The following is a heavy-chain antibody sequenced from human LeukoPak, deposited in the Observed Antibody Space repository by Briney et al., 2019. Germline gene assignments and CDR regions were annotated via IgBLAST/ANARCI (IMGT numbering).Heavy chain of an antibody. CDR3: AREIYGDYGAFDY. Sequence: SETLSLTCTVSGGSISSGSYYWSWIRQPAGKGLEWIGRIYTSGSTNYNSSLKSRVTISVDTSKNQSSLKLSSVTAADTAVYYCAREIYGDYGAFDYWGQGTLVTVSS. V-gene: IGHV4-61*02. J-gene: IGHJ4*02. CDR1: GGSISSGSYY. CDR2: IYTSGST. D-gene: IGHD4-17*01.